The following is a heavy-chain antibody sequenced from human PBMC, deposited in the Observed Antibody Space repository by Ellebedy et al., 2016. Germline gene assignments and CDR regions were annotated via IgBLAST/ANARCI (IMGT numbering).Heavy chain of an antibody. CDR1: GFTFSSYA. V-gene: IGHV3-23*01. J-gene: IGHJ6*03. CDR2: ISGSGGST. D-gene: IGHD1-26*01. Sequence: GESLKISXAASGFTFSSYAMHWVRQAPGKGLEWVSAISGSGGSTYYADSVKGRFTISRDNSKNTLYLQMNSLRAEDTAVYYCAKPGGGTDYYYYYMDVWGKGTTVTVSS. CDR3: AKPGGGTDYYYYYMDV.